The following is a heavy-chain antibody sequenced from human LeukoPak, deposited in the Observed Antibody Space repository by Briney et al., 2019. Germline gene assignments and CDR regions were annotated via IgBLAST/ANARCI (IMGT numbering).Heavy chain of an antibody. CDR1: GFTFSSYA. Sequence: GGSLRLSCAASGFTFSSYAMHWVRQAPGKGLEWVAVISYDGSYKDYADSVKGRFTVSRDNSKSTLYLQMNSLRAEDTAVYYCARGARKGDDYGGFFDYWGQGTLVTVSS. J-gene: IGHJ4*02. CDR2: ISYDGSYK. D-gene: IGHD4-23*01. CDR3: ARGARKGDDYGGFFDY. V-gene: IGHV3-30*04.